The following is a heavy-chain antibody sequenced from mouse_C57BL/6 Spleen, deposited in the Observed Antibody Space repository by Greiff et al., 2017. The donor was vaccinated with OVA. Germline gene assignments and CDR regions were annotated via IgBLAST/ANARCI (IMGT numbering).Heavy chain of an antibody. CDR3: ARGVLRRRLYWYFEV. CDR1: GYTFTDYY. D-gene: IGHD1-1*01. CDR2: INPYNGGT. J-gene: IGHJ1*03. Sequence: EVKLMESGPVLVKPGASVKMSCKASGYTFTDYYMNWVKQSHGKSLEWIGVINPYNGGTSYNQKFKGKATLTVDKSSSTAYMELNSLTSEDSAVYYCARGVLRRRLYWYFEVWGTGTTVTVSS. V-gene: IGHV1-19*01.